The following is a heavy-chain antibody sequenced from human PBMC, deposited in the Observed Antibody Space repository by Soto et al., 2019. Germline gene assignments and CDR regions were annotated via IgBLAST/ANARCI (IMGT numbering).Heavy chain of an antibody. D-gene: IGHD2-15*01. CDR3: AKEPVALFNYYMDV. J-gene: IGHJ6*03. Sequence: GGSLRLSCAASGFTFSDYYMSWFRQAPGKGLEWVSYISSGANTIYYADSVKGRFTISRDNARNSLYLQMNSLRAEDTAVYYCAKEPVALFNYYMDVWGKGTTVTVSS. CDR2: ISSGANTI. CDR1: GFTFSDYY. V-gene: IGHV3-11*01.